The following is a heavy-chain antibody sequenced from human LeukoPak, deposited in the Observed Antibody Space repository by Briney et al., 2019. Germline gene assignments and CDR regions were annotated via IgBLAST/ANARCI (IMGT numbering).Heavy chain of an antibody. D-gene: IGHD2-15*01. V-gene: IGHV4-39*01. CDR3: ARHMGYCSGGSCFYYYYGMDV. Sequence: SETLSLTCTVSGGSISSSSYYWGWIRQPPGKGLEWIGSIYYSGSTYYNPSLKSRVTISVDTSKNQFSLKLSSVTAADTAVYYCARHMGYCSGGSCFYYYYGMDVWGQGTTVTVSS. CDR2: IYYSGST. CDR1: GGSISSSSYY. J-gene: IGHJ6*02.